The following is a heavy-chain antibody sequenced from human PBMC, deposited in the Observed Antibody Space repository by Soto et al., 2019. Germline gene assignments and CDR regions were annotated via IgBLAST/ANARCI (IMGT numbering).Heavy chain of an antibody. CDR1: GGSFSGYY. CDR3: ERGTTIFGVVTVFDY. CDR2: INHSGST. Sequence: SETLSLTCAVYGGSFSGYYWSWIRQPPGKGLEWIGEINHSGSTNYNPSLKSRVTISVDTSKNQFSLKLSSVTAADTAVYYCERGTTIFGVVTVFDYWGQGPLVTVYS. J-gene: IGHJ4*02. V-gene: IGHV4-34*01. D-gene: IGHD3-3*01.